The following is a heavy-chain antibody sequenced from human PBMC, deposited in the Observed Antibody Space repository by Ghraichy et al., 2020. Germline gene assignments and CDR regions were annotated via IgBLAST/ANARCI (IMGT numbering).Heavy chain of an antibody. CDR2: IYWNDDK. CDR3: AHRRAYYYGSGIPAWVGAFDI. J-gene: IGHJ3*02. Sequence: SGPTLVKPTQTLTLTCTFSGFSLSTSGVGVGWIRQPPGKALEWLALIYWNDDKRYSPSLKSRLTITKDTSKNQVVLTMTNMDPVDTATYYCAHRRAYYYGSGIPAWVGAFDIWGQGTMVTVSS. CDR1: GFSLSTSGVG. V-gene: IGHV2-5*01. D-gene: IGHD3-10*01.